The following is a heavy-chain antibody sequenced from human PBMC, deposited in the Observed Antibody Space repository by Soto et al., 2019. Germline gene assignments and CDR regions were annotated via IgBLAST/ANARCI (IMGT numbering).Heavy chain of an antibody. V-gene: IGHV1-2*04. CDR3: ARGKISDYVWGSYRSYYGMDV. D-gene: IGHD3-16*02. CDR2: INPNSGGT. CDR1: GDTFTVYY. J-gene: IGHJ6*02. Sequence: ASVKVSCKASGDTFTVYYMHWVRQAPGQGLEWMGWINPNSGGTNYAQKFQGWVTMTRDTSTSTAYMEQSRLRSDDTAVYYCARGKISDYVWGSYRSYYGMDVWRQGTTVTVSS.